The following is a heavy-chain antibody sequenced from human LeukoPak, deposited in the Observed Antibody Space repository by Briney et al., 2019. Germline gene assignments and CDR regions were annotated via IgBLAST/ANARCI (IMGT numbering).Heavy chain of an antibody. Sequence: GESLKISCKGFGYSFTTYWIGWVRQLPGKGLEWMGIIFPGDSDTTYSPSFQGQVTISADRSINTAYVQWSSLKASDTAMYYCARTTNYCDSSGYSEFDYWGQGTLVTVSS. J-gene: IGHJ4*02. V-gene: IGHV5-51*01. D-gene: IGHD3-22*01. CDR1: GYSFTTYW. CDR3: ARTTNYCDSSGYSEFDY. CDR2: IFPGDSDT.